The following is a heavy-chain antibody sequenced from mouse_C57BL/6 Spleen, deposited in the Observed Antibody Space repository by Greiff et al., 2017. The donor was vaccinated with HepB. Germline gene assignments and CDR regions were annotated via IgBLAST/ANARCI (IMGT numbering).Heavy chain of an antibody. Sequence: VKLQQPGAELVKPGASVKMSCKASGYTFTSYWITWVKQRPGQGLEWIGDIYPGSGSTNYNEKFKSKATLTVDTSSSTAYMQLSSLTSEDSAVYYCANYYGSSDYAMDYWGQGTSVTVSS. CDR2: IYPGSGST. D-gene: IGHD1-1*01. CDR1: GYTFTSYW. J-gene: IGHJ4*01. CDR3: ANYYGSSDYAMDY. V-gene: IGHV1-55*01.